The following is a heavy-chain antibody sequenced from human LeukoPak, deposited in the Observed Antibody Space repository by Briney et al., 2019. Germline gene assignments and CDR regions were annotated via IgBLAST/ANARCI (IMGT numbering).Heavy chain of an antibody. V-gene: IGHV3-23*01. CDR1: GFTFSSYA. CDR3: ATDVVAESVYEDSIRNWFDP. J-gene: IGHJ5*02. D-gene: IGHD5/OR15-5a*01. Sequence: GGSLRLSCAASGFTFSSYAMSWVRQAPGKGLEWVSAISGSGGSTYYADSVKGRFTISRDNSKNTLYLQMNSLRAEDTAVYYCATDVVAESVYEDSIRNWFDPWGQGTLVTVSS. CDR2: ISGSGGST.